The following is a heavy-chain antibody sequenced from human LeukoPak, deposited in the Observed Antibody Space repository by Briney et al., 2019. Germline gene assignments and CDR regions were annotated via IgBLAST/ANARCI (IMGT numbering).Heavy chain of an antibody. V-gene: IGHV1-2*02. CDR2: INPNSGVT. Sequence: ASVKVSFKASGYTFTGYYMHWVRQAPGLGLEWMGWINPNSGVTKSAQRFQGRVTMTSDTSITTAYMELSRLRSDDTAVYYCARETPPRRGAPAGVLFPDWGHGTLVTVSS. J-gene: IGHJ4*01. CDR3: ARETPPRRGAPAGVLFPD. CDR1: GYTFTGYY. D-gene: IGHD6-13*01.